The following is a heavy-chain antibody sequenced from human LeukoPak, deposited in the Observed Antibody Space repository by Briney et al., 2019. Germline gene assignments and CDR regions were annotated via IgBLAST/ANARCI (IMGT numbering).Heavy chain of an antibody. CDR2: ISAYNGNT. J-gene: IGHJ5*02. Sequence: GASVKVSCKASGYTFSSYGISWVRQAPGQGLEWMAWISAYNGNTLYAQKLQGRVTMTTDTSTSTAYMELRSLRSDDTAVYYCARGSRWLQLNWFDPWGQGTLVTVSS. D-gene: IGHD5-24*01. V-gene: IGHV1-18*01. CDR1: GYTFSSYG. CDR3: ARGSRWLQLNWFDP.